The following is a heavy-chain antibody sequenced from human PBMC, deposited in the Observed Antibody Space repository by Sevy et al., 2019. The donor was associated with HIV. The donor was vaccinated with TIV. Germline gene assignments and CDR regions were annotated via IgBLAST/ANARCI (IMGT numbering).Heavy chain of an antibody. D-gene: IGHD2-2*01. V-gene: IGHV4-34*01. CDR3: ARGAYCSSTSCSNYYGMDV. Sequence: SETLSLTCAVYGGSFSGYYWSWIRQSPGKGLEWIGEINHNGDTNYKPSLKSRVTISVDTSKNQFSLKLSSVTAADTAVYYYARGAYCSSTSCSNYYGMDVWGQGTTVTVSS. J-gene: IGHJ6*01. CDR2: INHNGDT. CDR1: GGSFSGYY.